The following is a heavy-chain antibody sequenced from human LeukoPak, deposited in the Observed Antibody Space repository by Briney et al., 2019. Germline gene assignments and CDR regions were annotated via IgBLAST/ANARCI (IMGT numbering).Heavy chain of an antibody. CDR2: ISAYNGNT. V-gene: IGHV1-18*01. CDR1: GYTFTSYG. D-gene: IGHD3-10*01. Sequence: ASVKVSCKASGYTFTSYGISWVRQAPGQGLEWMGWISAYNGNTDYAQKLQGRVTMTRDTSISTAYMELSRLRSDDTAVYYCARVVVRGVIYSEFDYWGQGTLVTVSS. J-gene: IGHJ4*02. CDR3: ARVVVRGVIYSEFDY.